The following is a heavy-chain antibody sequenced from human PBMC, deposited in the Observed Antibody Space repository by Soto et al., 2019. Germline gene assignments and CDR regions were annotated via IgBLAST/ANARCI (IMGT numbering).Heavy chain of an antibody. J-gene: IGHJ6*03. D-gene: IGHD6-13*01. V-gene: IGHV3-66*01. Sequence: GGSLRLSCAASGFPFSNAWINWVRQAPGKGLEWVSVIYSGGSTYYADSVKGRFTISRDNSKNTLYLQMNSLRAEDTAVYYCARVTRGGIAAAAPGGYYYMDVWGKGTTVTVSS. CDR3: ARVTRGGIAAAAPGGYYYMDV. CDR2: IYSGGST. CDR1: GFPFSNAW.